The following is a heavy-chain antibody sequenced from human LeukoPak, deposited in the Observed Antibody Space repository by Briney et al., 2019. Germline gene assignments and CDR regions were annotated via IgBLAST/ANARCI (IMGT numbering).Heavy chain of an antibody. Sequence: TSETLSLTCSVSGGSISSHFWTWIRQPPGKGLEWIGYVYYSGNTNYNPSLKSRVTISVDTSKNQFSLKLSSVTAADTAVYYCARRKNDNYYDYVDVGGKGTTVTISS. CDR3: ARRKNDNYYDYVDV. J-gene: IGHJ6*03. V-gene: IGHV4-59*08. CDR1: GGSISSHF. CDR2: VYYSGNT. D-gene: IGHD3-22*01.